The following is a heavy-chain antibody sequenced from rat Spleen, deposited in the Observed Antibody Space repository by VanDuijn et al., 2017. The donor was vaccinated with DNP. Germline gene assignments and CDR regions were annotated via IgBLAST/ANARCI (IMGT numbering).Heavy chain of an antibody. V-gene: IGHV5S10*01. D-gene: IGHD1-2*01. CDR2: IIYDGSGT. J-gene: IGHJ4*01. CDR3: ATHGSIATISTGAMDV. CDR1: GFTFSDYN. Sequence: EVQLVESGGGLVQPGRSLKLSCAASGFTFSDYNMAWVRQAPKKGLEWVATIIYDGSGTYYGDSVKGRFTISRDNAKNTLHLQMDSLRSEDTATYYCATHGSIATISTGAMDVWGQGTSVTVSS.